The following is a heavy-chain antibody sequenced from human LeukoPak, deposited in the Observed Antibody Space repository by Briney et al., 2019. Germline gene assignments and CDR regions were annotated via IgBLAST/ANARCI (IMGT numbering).Heavy chain of an antibody. D-gene: IGHD2-21*02. J-gene: IGHJ3*02. CDR3: AREGQMTSDAFDI. Sequence: GGSLRLSCAASGFTFSNYWIHWVRQAPGKGLVWVSRINSDGSSTNYADSVKGRFTISRDNAKNTLYLQMNNLRAEDTAVYYCAREGQMTSDAFDIWGQGTMVTVSS. V-gene: IGHV3-74*01. CDR2: INSDGSST. CDR1: GFTFSNYW.